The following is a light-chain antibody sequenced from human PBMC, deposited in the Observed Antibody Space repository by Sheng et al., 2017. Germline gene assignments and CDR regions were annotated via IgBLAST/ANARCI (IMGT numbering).Light chain of an antibody. J-gene: IGKJ3*01. Sequence: DIQMTQSPSTLSASVGDRVTITCRASQSISSWSAWYQQKPGKAPKLLIYKASSLESGVPSRFSGSGSGTELTLTISSLQPDDFATYYCNQYNSYPFTFG. CDR3: NQYNSYPFT. V-gene: IGKV1-5*03. CDR1: QSISSW. CDR2: KAS.